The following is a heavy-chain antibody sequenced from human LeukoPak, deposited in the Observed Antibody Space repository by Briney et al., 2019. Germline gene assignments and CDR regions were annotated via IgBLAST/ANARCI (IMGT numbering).Heavy chain of an antibody. V-gene: IGHV3-33*06. CDR2: ICNDGSNK. Sequence: PGGSLRLSCAAYGFTLSSYGMHWVRQAPGKGQERMSVICNDGSNKYYADSVKVRFTISRDNSKNTLYLQMNSLRAEDTAVYYCAKDYAAGGFGELFLWGQGTLVTVSS. D-gene: IGHD3-10*01. CDR3: AKDYAAGGFGELFL. J-gene: IGHJ4*02. CDR1: GFTLSSYG.